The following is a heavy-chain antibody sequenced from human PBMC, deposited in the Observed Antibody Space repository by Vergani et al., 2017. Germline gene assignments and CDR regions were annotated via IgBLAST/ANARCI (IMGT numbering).Heavy chain of an antibody. CDR2: INSNSGNP. Sequence: QVQLVQSESELKKSGASVKVSCKTSGYTFTNYAMNWVRQAPGQGLQWMGWINSNSGNPTYAQGFKGRFVFSLDSSVSTSYLQINSLQPEDTAVYYCVRTRSGSCTGGSCYSGWFDPWGQGTLVTVSS. V-gene: IGHV7-4-1*02. CDR1: GYTFTNYA. D-gene: IGHD2-15*01. J-gene: IGHJ5*02. CDR3: VRTRSGSCTGGSCYSGWFDP.